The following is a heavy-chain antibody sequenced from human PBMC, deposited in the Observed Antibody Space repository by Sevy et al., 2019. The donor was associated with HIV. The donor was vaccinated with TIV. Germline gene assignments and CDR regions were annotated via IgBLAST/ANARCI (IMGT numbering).Heavy chain of an antibody. CDR2: INTNTGNP. V-gene: IGHV7-4-1*02. D-gene: IGHD3-10*01. Sequence: ASVKVSCKASGYTFTRNGMNCVRQAPGQGLEWMGWINTNTGNPTYAQGSTGRFVFSLDTSVSTAYLQISSLKAEDTAVYYCARGFGEILRRMDVWGQWTAVTVSS. CDR1: GYTFTRNG. CDR3: ARGFGEILRRMDV. J-gene: IGHJ6*02.